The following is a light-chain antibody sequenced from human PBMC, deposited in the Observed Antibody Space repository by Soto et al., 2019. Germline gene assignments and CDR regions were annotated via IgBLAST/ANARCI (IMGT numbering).Light chain of an antibody. V-gene: IGKV3-15*01. Sequence: EVVMTQSPATMSVSPGGRATLSCRASQSVSNRLAWYQQKPGQPPRLLISGASTRATDIPARFSGSGSGTEFTLTISILQAEDFAVYYCQQYSDWPPAYTFGQGTKLEI. CDR2: GAS. J-gene: IGKJ2*01. CDR3: QQYSDWPPAYT. CDR1: QSVSNR.